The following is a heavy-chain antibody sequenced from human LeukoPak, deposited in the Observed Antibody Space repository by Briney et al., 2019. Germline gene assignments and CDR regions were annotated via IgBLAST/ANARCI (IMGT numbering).Heavy chain of an antibody. D-gene: IGHD5-18*01. CDR3: ARGSYGTESIYYYYYYGMDV. Sequence: GASVKVSCKASGGTFSSYAISWVRQAPGQGLEWMGGIIPIFGTANYAQKFQGRVTITADESTSTAYMELSSLRSEDTAVYYCARGSYGTESIYYYYYYGMDVWGQGTTVTVSS. CDR1: GGTFSSYA. CDR2: IIPIFGTA. J-gene: IGHJ6*02. V-gene: IGHV1-69*13.